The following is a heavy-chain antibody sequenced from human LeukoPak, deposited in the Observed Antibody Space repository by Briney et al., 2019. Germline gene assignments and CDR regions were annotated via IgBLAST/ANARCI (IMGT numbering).Heavy chain of an antibody. CDR1: GFTLDNYA. CDR2: ISWKSDRI. V-gene: IGHV3-9*01. Sequence: PGRSLRLSCAASGFTLDNYAMHWVRQPPGKGLEWVSGISWKSDRIGYADSVKGRFTISRDNAKNSLYLQMNSLRAEDTALYYCAKSGIIQGYYYYYMDVWGKGTTVTVSS. D-gene: IGHD5-18*01. CDR3: AKSGIIQGYYYYYMDV. J-gene: IGHJ6*03.